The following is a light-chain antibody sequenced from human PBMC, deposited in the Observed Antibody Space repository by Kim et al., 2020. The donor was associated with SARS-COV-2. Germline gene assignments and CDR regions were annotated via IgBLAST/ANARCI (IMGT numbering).Light chain of an antibody. Sequence: ALGQTVRITCQGDSLRSYYASWYQQKPGQTPKVVFYGKDDRPSGIPDRFSGSSSADTASLTITGAQAEDEADYYCCSRDKTGKYYVFGIGTRVTVL. CDR2: GKD. J-gene: IGLJ1*01. CDR1: SLRSYY. V-gene: IGLV3-19*01. CDR3: CSRDKTGKYYV.